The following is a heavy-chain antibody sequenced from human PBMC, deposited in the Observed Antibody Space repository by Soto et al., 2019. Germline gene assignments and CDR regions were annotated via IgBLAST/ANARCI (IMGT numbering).Heavy chain of an antibody. D-gene: IGHD3-22*01. CDR3: AGDRVPGSVYYPYWFDP. CDR1: GGTFSSYA. V-gene: IGHV1-69*12. J-gene: IGHJ5*02. CDR2: IIPIFGTA. Sequence: QVQLVQSGAEVKKPGSSVKVSCKASGGTFSSYAISWVRQAPGQGLEWMGEIIPIFGTANYAQKFQGRVTITADESTSTAYMERSSLRSEAPAGYYCAGDRVPGSVYYPYWFDPWGQGTLVTVSS.